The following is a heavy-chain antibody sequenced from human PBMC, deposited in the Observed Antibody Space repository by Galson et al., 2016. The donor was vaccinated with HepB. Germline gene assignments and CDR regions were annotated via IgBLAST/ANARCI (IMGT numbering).Heavy chain of an antibody. D-gene: IGHD3-16*02. CDR1: GDSISSSYHY. CDR2: VHHTGKT. Sequence: LSLTCTVSGDSISSSYHYWAWIRQPPGKGLEWIGSVHHTGKTYYNPSLTSRVTLSVDTSKCQFPLKLSSVTAADTAVYYWPSPGAGTYRHWGQGTLVTVSS. V-gene: IGHV4-39*01. J-gene: IGHJ4*02. CDR3: PSPGAGTYRH.